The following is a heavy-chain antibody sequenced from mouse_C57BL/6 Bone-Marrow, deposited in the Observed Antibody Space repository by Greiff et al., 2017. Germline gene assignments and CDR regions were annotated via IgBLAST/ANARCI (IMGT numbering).Heavy chain of an antibody. CDR1: GYAFTNYL. Sequence: VMLVESGAELVRPGTSVKVSCKASGYAFTNYLIEWVKQRPGQGLEWIGVINPGSGGTNYNEKFKGKATLTADKSSSTAYMQLSSLTSEDSAVYVCARRRWLLPHYFDDWGQGTTLTVSS. J-gene: IGHJ2*01. CDR3: ARRRWLLPHYFDD. V-gene: IGHV1-54*01. CDR2: INPGSGGT. D-gene: IGHD2-3*01.